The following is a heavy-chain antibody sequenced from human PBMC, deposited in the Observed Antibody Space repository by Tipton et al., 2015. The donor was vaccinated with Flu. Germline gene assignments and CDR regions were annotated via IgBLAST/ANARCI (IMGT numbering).Heavy chain of an antibody. V-gene: IGHV4-61*02. J-gene: IGHJ4*02. CDR2: VYPSGSA. D-gene: IGHD1-1*01. CDR3: ARVWSSFVATASLDY. CDR1: GGSTSSGSYY. Sequence: TLSLTCTVSGGSTSSGSYYWSWIRQPAGKGLEWIGRVYPSGSADYNPPLKSRVTISLDMSKDQFSLKLASVTAADTAVYYCARVWSSFVATASLDYWGRGTLVTVSS.